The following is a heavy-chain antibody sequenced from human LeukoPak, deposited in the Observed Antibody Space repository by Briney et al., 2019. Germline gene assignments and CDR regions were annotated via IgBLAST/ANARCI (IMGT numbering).Heavy chain of an antibody. Sequence: PSETLSLTCTVSGGSISSSSYYWGWIRQPPGKGLEWIGSIYYSGSTYYNPSLKSRVTISVDTSKNQFSLKLSSVTAADTAVYYCARTLIDDYGDYGWFDPWGQGTLVTVSS. CDR1: GGSISSSSYY. J-gene: IGHJ5*02. V-gene: IGHV4-39*07. CDR2: IYYSGST. D-gene: IGHD4-17*01. CDR3: ARTLIDDYGDYGWFDP.